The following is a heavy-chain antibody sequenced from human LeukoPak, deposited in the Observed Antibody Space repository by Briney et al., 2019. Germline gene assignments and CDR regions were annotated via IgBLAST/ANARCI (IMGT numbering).Heavy chain of an antibody. CDR2: IYYSGST. J-gene: IGHJ5*02. CDR3: ARWCSDGSCYRGDNWFDP. V-gene: IGHV4-31*03. Sequence: SETLSLTCTVSGGSISSGGYYWSWIRQHPGKGLEWIGYIYYSGSTYYNPSLKSRVTISVDTSKNQFSLKLSSVTAADTAVYYCARWCSDGSCYRGDNWFDPWGQGTLVTVSS. CDR1: GGSISSGGYY. D-gene: IGHD2-15*01.